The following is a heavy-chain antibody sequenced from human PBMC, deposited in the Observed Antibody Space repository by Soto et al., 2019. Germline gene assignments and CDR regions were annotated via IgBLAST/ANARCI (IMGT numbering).Heavy chain of an antibody. D-gene: IGHD1-20*01. CDR2: INHSGST. V-gene: IGHV4-34*01. Sequence: QVQLQQWGAGLLKPSETLSLTCAVYGGSFSGYYWSWIRQPPGKGLEWIGEINHSGSTNYNPSLKSRVTISVDTSKNQFSLKLSSVTAADTAVYYCARTPNWNLGLMDVWGQGTTVTVSS. J-gene: IGHJ6*02. CDR1: GGSFSGYY. CDR3: ARTPNWNLGLMDV.